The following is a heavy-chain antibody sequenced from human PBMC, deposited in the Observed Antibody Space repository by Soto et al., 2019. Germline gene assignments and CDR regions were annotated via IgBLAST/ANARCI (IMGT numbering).Heavy chain of an antibody. J-gene: IGHJ6*02. V-gene: IGHV1-69*12. CDR3: ARDAYIAAAGTGYYYGMDV. D-gene: IGHD6-13*01. Sequence: QVQLVQSGAEVKKPGSSVKVSCKASGGTFSSYAISWVRQAPGQGLEWMGGIIPIFGTANYAQKFQGRVTVTADESTSTAYMELSSLRSEDMAVYYCARDAYIAAAGTGYYYGMDVWGQGTTVTVSS. CDR2: IIPIFGTA. CDR1: GGTFSSYA.